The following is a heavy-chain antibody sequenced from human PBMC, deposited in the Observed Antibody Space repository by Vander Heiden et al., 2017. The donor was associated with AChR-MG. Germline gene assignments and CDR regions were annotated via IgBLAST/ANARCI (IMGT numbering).Heavy chain of an antibody. CDR2: TRSTGDGGTV. CDR3: TTDMAYYETSGYPH. V-gene: IGHV3-15*01. Sequence: EVQLVELGGGLVEPGGSLRLACAASGFTFTVAWMTWVRPAPAKGLGLVCCTRSTGDGGTVYIAAPVGGRFTISRDDSKNTLYLEMTSLKAEDTAVYYCTTDMAYYETSGYPHWGQGTLVTVSS. J-gene: IGHJ4*02. CDR1: GFTFTVAW. D-gene: IGHD3-22*01.